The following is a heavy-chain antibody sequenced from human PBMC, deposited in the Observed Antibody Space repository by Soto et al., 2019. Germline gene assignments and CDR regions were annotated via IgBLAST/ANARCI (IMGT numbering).Heavy chain of an antibody. CDR1: GGSFSGYY. Sequence: SETLSLTCAVYGGSFSGYYWSWIRQPPGKGLEWIGEINHSGSTNYNPSLKSRVTISVDTSKNQFSLELSSVTAADTAVYYCARTKGYSYGYYYYGMDVWGQGTTVTVYS. J-gene: IGHJ6*02. V-gene: IGHV4-34*01. CDR3: ARTKGYSYGYYYYGMDV. D-gene: IGHD5-18*01. CDR2: INHSGST.